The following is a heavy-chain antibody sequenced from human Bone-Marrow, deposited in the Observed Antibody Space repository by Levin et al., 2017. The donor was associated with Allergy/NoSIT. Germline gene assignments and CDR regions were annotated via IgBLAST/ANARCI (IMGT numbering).Heavy chain of an antibody. CDR3: ARDRGYDFWSGYYDDAFDI. J-gene: IGHJ3*02. CDR2: IYYSGST. CDR1: GGSISSGGYY. D-gene: IGHD3-3*01. V-gene: IGHV4-31*03. Sequence: SQTLSLTCTVSGGSISSGGYYWSWIRQHPGKGLEWIGYIYYSGSTYYNPSLKSRVTISVDTSKNQFSLKLSSVTAADTAVYYCARDRGYDFWSGYYDDAFDIWGQGTMVTVSS.